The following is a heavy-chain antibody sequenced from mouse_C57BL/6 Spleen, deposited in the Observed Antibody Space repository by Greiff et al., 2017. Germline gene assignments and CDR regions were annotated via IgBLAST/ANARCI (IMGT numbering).Heavy chain of an antibody. Sequence: VQLQQPGAELVMPGASVKLSCKASGYTFTSYWMHWVKQRPGQGLEWIGEIDPSDSYTNYNQKFKGKSTLTVDKSSSTAYMQLSSLTSEDSAVYYCARFHYYGSSPAWFAYWGQGTLVTVSA. CDR3: ARFHYYGSSPAWFAY. D-gene: IGHD1-1*01. CDR2: IDPSDSYT. CDR1: GYTFTSYW. V-gene: IGHV1-69*01. J-gene: IGHJ3*01.